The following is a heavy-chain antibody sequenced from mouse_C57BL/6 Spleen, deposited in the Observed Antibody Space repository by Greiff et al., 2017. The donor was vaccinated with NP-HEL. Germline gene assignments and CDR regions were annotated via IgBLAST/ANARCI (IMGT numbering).Heavy chain of an antibody. CDR3: ARRTLLRSMDY. Sequence: VQLVESGAELVRPGTSVKVSCKASGYAFTNYLIEWVKQRPGQGLEWIGVINPGSGGTNYNEKFKGKATLTADKSSSTAYMQLSSLTSEDSAVYFCARRTLLRSMDYWGQGTSVTVSS. J-gene: IGHJ4*01. D-gene: IGHD1-1*01. CDR1: GYAFTNYL. V-gene: IGHV1-54*01. CDR2: INPGSGGT.